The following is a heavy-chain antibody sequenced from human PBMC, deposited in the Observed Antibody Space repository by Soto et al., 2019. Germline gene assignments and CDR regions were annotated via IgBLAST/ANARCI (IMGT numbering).Heavy chain of an antibody. D-gene: IGHD3-3*01. V-gene: IGHV5-10-1*01. CDR2: IDPSDSYT. J-gene: IGHJ6*02. CDR1: WYSLTTYL. Sequence: GGALNIPLNGFWYSLTTYLINRVRPMPGEGLEWMGRIDPSDSYTNYSPSFQGHVTISADKSITTAYLQWSSLKASDSALYYCARGRLGSGSPINGMDVWGQGTTVTVSS. CDR3: ARGRLGSGSPINGMDV.